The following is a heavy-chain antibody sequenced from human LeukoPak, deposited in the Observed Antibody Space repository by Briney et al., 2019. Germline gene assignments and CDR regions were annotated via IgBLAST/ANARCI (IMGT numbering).Heavy chain of an antibody. Sequence: ASVKVSCKASGGTFSSYAISWVRQAPGQGLEWMGGIIPIFGTANYAQKFQGRVTITTDESTSTAYMELSSLRSEDTAVYYCAVSTVVTHSLYYYYMDVWGKGTTVTVSS. CDR1: GGTFSSYA. CDR2: IIPIFGTA. J-gene: IGHJ6*03. V-gene: IGHV1-69*05. CDR3: AVSTVVTHSLYYYYMDV. D-gene: IGHD4-23*01.